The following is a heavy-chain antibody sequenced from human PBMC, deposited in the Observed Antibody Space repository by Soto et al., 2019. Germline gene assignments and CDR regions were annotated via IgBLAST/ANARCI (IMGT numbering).Heavy chain of an antibody. CDR1: GFTFSSYA. D-gene: IGHD2-8*01. J-gene: IGHJ4*02. CDR3: AKDLALYRRGDY. Sequence: EVQLLESGGGLVQPGGSLRLSCAASGFTFSSYAMSWVRQAPGKGLEWVSAISGSGGSTYYADSVKGRFTISRDNSKNTLYLQLNSLRAEDTAVYYCAKDLALYRRGDYWGQGTLVTVSS. V-gene: IGHV3-23*01. CDR2: ISGSGGST.